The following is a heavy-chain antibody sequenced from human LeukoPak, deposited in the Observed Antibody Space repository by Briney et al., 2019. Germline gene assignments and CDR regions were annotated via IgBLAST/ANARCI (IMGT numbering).Heavy chain of an antibody. V-gene: IGHV3-30*18. D-gene: IGHD2-2*01. CDR2: ISYDGSNK. CDR1: GFIFSSYG. J-gene: IGHJ6*02. Sequence: PGRSLRLSCAASGFIFSSYGMHWVRQAPGKGLEWVAVISYDGSNKYYADSVRGRFTISRDNSKDTLYLQMNSLRAEDTAVYSCAKDYTSQLTYGLDVWGQGTTVTVSS. CDR3: AKDYTSQLTYGLDV.